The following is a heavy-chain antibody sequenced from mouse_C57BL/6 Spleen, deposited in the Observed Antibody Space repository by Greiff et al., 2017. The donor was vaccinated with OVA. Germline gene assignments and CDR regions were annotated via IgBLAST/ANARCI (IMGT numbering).Heavy chain of an antibody. J-gene: IGHJ3*01. Sequence: QVQLKQSGAELVKPGASVKLSCKASGYTFTSYWMQWVKQRPGQGLEWIGEIDPSDSYTNYNQKFKGKATLTVDTSSSTAYMQLSSLTSEDSAVYYGARGTTVVSGAYWGQGTLVTVSA. CDR3: ARGTTVVSGAY. CDR2: IDPSDSYT. CDR1: GYTFTSYW. V-gene: IGHV1-50*01. D-gene: IGHD1-1*01.